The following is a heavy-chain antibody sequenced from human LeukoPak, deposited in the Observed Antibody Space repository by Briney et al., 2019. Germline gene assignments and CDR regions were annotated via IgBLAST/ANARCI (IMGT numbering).Heavy chain of an antibody. Sequence: SETLSLTCTVSGGSITSDAYYWGWIRQPPGKGLEWIASVHYSGATYYNPSLKSRVTISVDTSKNHFSLKLSSVTAADTAVYYCAREDDTIADNTFDIWGQGTVVTVSS. V-gene: IGHV4-39*07. J-gene: IGHJ3*02. CDR2: VHYSGAT. CDR3: AREDDTIADNTFDI. CDR1: GGSITSDAYY. D-gene: IGHD6-13*01.